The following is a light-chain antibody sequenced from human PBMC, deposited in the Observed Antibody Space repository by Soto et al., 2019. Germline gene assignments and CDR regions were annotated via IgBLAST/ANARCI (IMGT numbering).Light chain of an antibody. CDR1: QTINSW. CDR2: DAS. J-gene: IGKJ1*01. Sequence: DIQMTQSPSTLSASVGDRVTVTCRASQTINSWLAWYQQKPGKAPKLLIYDASTLESGVPSRFSGSRSGTEFTLTISSLQPDDFATYYCQQYNSYSWTFCQGTKVDIK. V-gene: IGKV1-5*01. CDR3: QQYNSYSWT.